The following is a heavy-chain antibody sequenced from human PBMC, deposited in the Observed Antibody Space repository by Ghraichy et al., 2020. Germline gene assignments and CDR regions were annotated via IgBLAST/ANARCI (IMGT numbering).Heavy chain of an antibody. CDR2: IYYSGST. CDR3: ARHRARDAFDI. Sequence: SETRSLTCTVSGGSISSYYWSWIRQPPGKGLEWIGYIYYSGSTNYNPSLKSRVTISVDTSKNQFSLKLSSVTAADTAVYYCARHRARDAFDIWGQGTMVTVSS. V-gene: IGHV4-59*01. J-gene: IGHJ3*02. CDR1: GGSISSYY.